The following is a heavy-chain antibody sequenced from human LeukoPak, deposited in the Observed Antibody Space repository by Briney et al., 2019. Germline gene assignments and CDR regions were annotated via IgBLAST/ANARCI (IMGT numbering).Heavy chain of an antibody. CDR2: IRSKAYGGTA. CDR3: TRSTYSSTYYVVFDS. D-gene: IGHD1-26*01. V-gene: IGHV3-49*04. J-gene: IGHJ4*02. CDR1: GFPFGDHA. Sequence: GGSLNLSCTASGFPFGDHAMSWVRQAPGKGLEWITFIRSKAYGGTAEYAASVRGRFSISRDDSKSIAYLQMTSLKTEDTAMYYCTRSTYSSTYYVVFDSWGQGTLVTVSS.